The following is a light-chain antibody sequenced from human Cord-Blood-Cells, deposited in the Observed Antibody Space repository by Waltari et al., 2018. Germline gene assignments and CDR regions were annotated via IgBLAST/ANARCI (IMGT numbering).Light chain of an antibody. CDR1: SSAVGGYNY. CDR2: DVS. Sequence: QSALTQPRSVSGSPGQSVPISCTGTSSAVGGYNYASWYQQHPGTAPKLMLYDVSKRPSGVPDRFSGSKSGNTASLTISGLQAEDEADDYCCSYAGSYTWVFGGGTKLTVL. J-gene: IGLJ3*02. CDR3: CSYAGSYTWV. V-gene: IGLV2-11*01.